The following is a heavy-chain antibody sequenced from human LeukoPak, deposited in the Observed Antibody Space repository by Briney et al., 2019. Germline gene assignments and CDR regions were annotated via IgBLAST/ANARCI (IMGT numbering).Heavy chain of an antibody. D-gene: IGHD1-26*01. CDR2: ISTNNGNT. CDR3: ARGWELHD. V-gene: IGHV1-18*04. Sequence: ASVKVSCKASGYTFTDHYMHWVRQAPGQGLEWMGWISTNNGNTNYAQNLQGRVTMTTDSSTSTAYMELRSLRSDDTAVYYCARGWELHDWGQGTLVTVSS. J-gene: IGHJ4*02. CDR1: GYTFTDHY.